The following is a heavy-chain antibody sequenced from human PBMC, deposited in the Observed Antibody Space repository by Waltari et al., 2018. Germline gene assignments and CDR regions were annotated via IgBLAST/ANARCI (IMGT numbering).Heavy chain of an antibody. CDR1: GFTFSSDG. CDR3: ARGFQWELLSNNWFDP. V-gene: IGHV3-30*02. Sequence: QVQLVESGGGVVQPGGSLRLSCAASGFTFSSDGMHWFRQAPGRGLEGVALLRFDGINKYYADYVKGRFTISRDNSKNTLYLQMNSLRTEDTAVYYCARGFQWELLSNNWFDPWGQGTLVTVSS. D-gene: IGHD1-26*01. J-gene: IGHJ5*02. CDR2: LRFDGINK.